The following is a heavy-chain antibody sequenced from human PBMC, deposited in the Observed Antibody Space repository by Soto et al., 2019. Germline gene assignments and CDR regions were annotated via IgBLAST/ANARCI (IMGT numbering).Heavy chain of an antibody. CDR3: AKEVVFGY. CDR1: ECTCSSYA. CDR2: ISGSGGST. V-gene: IGHV3-23*01. J-gene: IGHJ4*01. Sequence: GPLRLSCAASECTCSSYAGSWVRQAPGKGLEWVSAISGSGGSTYYADSVKGRFTISRDNSKNTLYLQMNSLRAEDTAVYYCAKEVVFGYWGQGTLVTVSS.